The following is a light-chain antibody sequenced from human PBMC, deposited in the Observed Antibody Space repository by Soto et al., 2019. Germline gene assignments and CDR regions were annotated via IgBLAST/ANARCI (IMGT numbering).Light chain of an antibody. V-gene: IGKV1-5*03. J-gene: IGKJ1*01. CDR3: QHYNSYSEA. CDR2: KAS. Sequence: DIQMTQSPSTLSGSVGDRVTITCRASQTISSWLAWYQQKPGKAPKLLIYKASTLKSGVPSRFSGNGSGTEFTLTISSLQPDDFATYHCQHYNSYSEAFGQGTKVELK. CDR1: QTISSW.